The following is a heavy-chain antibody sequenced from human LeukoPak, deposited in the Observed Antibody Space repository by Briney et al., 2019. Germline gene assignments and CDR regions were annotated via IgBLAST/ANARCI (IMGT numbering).Heavy chain of an antibody. CDR1: GFTFSSYA. J-gene: IGHJ4*02. V-gene: IGHV3-23*01. D-gene: IGHD3-9*01. CDR3: AKSDFDWLLKSPFGC. CDR2: ISGSGGST. Sequence: GGSLRLSCAASGFTFSSYAMSWVRQAPGKGLEWVSAISGSGGSTYYADSVKGRFTISRDNSKNTLYLQMNSLRAEDTAVYYCAKSDFDWLLKSPFGCWGQGTVVTVSS.